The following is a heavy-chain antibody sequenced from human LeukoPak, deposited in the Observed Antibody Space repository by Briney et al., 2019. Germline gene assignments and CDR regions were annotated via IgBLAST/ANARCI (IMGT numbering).Heavy chain of an antibody. CDR1: GFTFSSYS. Sequence: GGSLRLSFAASGFTFSSYSMNWVRQAPGKGLEWVSYISSSSSTIYYADSVKVRFTISRDNSKNTLFLQMNSLTADDTAVYYCAKTTGYSLGYPADYWGQGTLVTVSS. D-gene: IGHD2-15*01. CDR2: ISSSSSTI. CDR3: AKTTGYSLGYPADY. J-gene: IGHJ4*02. V-gene: IGHV3-48*01.